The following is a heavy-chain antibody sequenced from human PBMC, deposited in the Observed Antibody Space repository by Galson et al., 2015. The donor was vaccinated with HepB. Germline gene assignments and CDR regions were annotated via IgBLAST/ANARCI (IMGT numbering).Heavy chain of an antibody. Sequence: SLRLSCAASGFTFSSYSMNWVRQAPGKGLEWVSYISSSSSTIYYADSVKGRFTISRDNAKNSLYLQMNSLRAEDTAVYYCASENYYDSSGYYGTWGQGTMVTVSS. CDR3: ASENYYDSSGYYGT. J-gene: IGHJ3*01. CDR1: GFTFSSYS. V-gene: IGHV3-48*01. CDR2: ISSSSSTI. D-gene: IGHD3-22*01.